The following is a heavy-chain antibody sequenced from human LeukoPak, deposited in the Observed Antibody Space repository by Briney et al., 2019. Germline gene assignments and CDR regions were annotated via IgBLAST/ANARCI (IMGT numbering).Heavy chain of an antibody. D-gene: IGHD6-13*01. CDR3: ARDGSAPYSSSWLPALDY. CDR2: INHSGST. Sequence: SETLSLTCAVYGGSFSGYYWSWIRQPPGKGLEWIGEINHSGSTNYNPSLKSRVTISVDTPKNQFSLKLSSVTAADTAVYYCARDGSAPYSSSWLPALDYWGQGTLVTVSS. J-gene: IGHJ4*02. CDR1: GGSFSGYY. V-gene: IGHV4-34*01.